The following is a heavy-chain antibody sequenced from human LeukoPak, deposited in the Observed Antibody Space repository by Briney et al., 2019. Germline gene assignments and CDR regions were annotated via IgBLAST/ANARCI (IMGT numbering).Heavy chain of an antibody. CDR1: GFTFSSYA. CDR3: AKDIAARPGYNWFDP. CDR2: ISGSGGST. J-gene: IGHJ5*02. Sequence: GGSLRLSCAASGFTFSSYAMSWVRQAPAKGQELVSAISGSGGSTYYADSVKGRFTISRHNSKNTLYLQMNSLRAEDTAVYYCAKDIAARPGYNWFDPWGQGTLVTVSS. V-gene: IGHV3-23*01. D-gene: IGHD6-6*01.